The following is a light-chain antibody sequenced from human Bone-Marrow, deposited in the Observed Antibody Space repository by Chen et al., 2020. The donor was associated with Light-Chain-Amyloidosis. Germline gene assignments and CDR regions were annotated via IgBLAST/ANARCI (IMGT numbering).Light chain of an antibody. J-gene: IGLJ3*02. V-gene: IGLV3-21*02. Sequence: SYVLTQPSSVSVAPGQLATIACGGNNIGSKSVHWYQQTPGQAPLLVVYDDSDRPSGIPERLSGSNSGNTATLTISRVEAGDEADYYCQVWDRSSDRPVFGGGTKLTVL. CDR3: QVWDRSSDRPV. CDR1: NIGSKS. CDR2: DDS.